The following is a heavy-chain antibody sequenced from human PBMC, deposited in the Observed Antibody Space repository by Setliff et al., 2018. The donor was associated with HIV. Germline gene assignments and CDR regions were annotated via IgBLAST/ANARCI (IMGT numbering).Heavy chain of an antibody. J-gene: IGHJ4*02. CDR3: AKNWGSRGLWGVFDY. CDR1: GCTFSSYA. D-gene: IGHD7-27*01. V-gene: IGHV3-23*01. CDR2: MRGSGGST. Sequence: GGSLRLSCAAYGCTFSSYAMTWVRQAPGKGLEWVSVMRGSGGSTYTADSVKGRFTISRDNSKNTLYLQMNSLRAEDTAIYYCAKNWGSRGLWGVFDYWGQGTLVTVSS.